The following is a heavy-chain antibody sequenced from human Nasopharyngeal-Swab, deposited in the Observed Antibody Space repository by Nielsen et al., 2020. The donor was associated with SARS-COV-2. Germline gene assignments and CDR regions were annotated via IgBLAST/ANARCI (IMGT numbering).Heavy chain of an antibody. D-gene: IGHD3-22*01. V-gene: IGHV4-59*01. J-gene: IGHJ6*03. CDR2: IYYSGST. CDR3: ARVGTYYYDSSGHLNYYYYYMDV. Sequence: WIRQPPGKGLEWIGYIYYSGSTNYNPSLKSRVTISVDTSKNQFSLKLSSVTAADTAVYYCARVGTYYYDSSGHLNYYYYYMDVWGKGTTATVSS.